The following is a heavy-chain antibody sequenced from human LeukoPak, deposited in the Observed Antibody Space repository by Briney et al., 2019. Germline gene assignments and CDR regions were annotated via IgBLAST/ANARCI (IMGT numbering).Heavy chain of an antibody. CDR3: AKGAQYDFWSGYTLEYFDV. CDR1: GFTFSSYA. Sequence: GGSLRLSCAASGFTFSSYAMNWVRQAPGKGLEWVTFISASGSSTHYADSVKGRFTISRDNSNNTLYLQINSLRAEDAAAYYCAKGAQYDFWSGYTLEYFDVWGKGTLVTVSS. D-gene: IGHD3-3*01. V-gene: IGHV3-23*01. J-gene: IGHJ4*02. CDR2: ISASGSST.